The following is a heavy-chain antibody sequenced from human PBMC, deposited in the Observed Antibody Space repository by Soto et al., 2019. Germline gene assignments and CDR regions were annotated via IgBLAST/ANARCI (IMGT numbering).Heavy chain of an antibody. J-gene: IGHJ4*02. V-gene: IGHV3-21*01. CDR2: ISSSSSYI. CDR1: GFTFSSYS. CDR3: ARVYDFWSGYYGVIGFDY. D-gene: IGHD3-3*01. Sequence: SLRLSCAASGFTFSSYSMNWVRQAPGKGLEWVSSISSSSSYIYYADSVKGRFTISRDNAKNSLFLQMNSLRAEDTAVYYCARVYDFWSGYYGVIGFDYWGQGTLVTVSS.